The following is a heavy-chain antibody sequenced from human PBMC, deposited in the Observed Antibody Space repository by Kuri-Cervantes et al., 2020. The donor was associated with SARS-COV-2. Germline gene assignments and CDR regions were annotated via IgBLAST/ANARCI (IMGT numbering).Heavy chain of an antibody. CDR1: GGTFSSYA. CDR2: FDPEDGET. CDR3: ATAPAIVVVPAATNWFDP. Sequence: VKVSCKASGGTFSSYAISWVRQAPGKGLEWMGGFDPEDGETIYAQKFQGRVTMTEDTSTDTAYMELSSLRSEDTAVYYCATAPAIVVVPAATNWFDPWGQGTLVTVSS. V-gene: IGHV1-24*01. D-gene: IGHD2-2*01. J-gene: IGHJ5*02.